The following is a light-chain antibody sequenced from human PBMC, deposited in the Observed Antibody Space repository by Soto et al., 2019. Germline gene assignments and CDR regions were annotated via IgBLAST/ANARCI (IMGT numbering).Light chain of an antibody. CDR1: QAIKND. CDR2: AAS. Sequence: AIQMTQSPSSLSASVGDRVTITCRASQAIKNDLGWYQHKPGEAPELLIYAASNLQSGVPSRFSGSRSGTEFTLTISSLQPEDFATYYCLQDYSYPWTFGQGTKVEVK. V-gene: IGKV1-6*01. CDR3: LQDYSYPWT. J-gene: IGKJ1*01.